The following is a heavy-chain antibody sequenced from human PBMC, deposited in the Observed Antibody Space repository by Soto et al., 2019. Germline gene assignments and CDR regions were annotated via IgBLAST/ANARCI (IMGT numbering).Heavy chain of an antibody. CDR1: GGSVSSGSYY. CDR3: ARSSLFRVDY. D-gene: IGHD6-19*01. CDR2: IYYSGST. V-gene: IGHV4-61*01. Sequence: QVQLQESGPGLVKPSETLSLTCTVSGGSVSSGSYYWSWIRQPPGKGLEWIGYIYYSGSTNYNPSLKSRVTISVDTSKNQFSLKLSSVTAADTAVYYCARSSLFRVDYWGQGTLVIVSS. J-gene: IGHJ4*02.